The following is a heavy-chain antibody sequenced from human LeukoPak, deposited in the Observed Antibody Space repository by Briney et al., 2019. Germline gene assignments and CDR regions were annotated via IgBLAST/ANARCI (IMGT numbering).Heavy chain of an antibody. CDR2: IIPIFGTA. CDR1: GGTFSSYA. D-gene: IGHD3-10*01. Sequence: PVKVSCKASGGTFSSYAISWVRQAPGQGLEWMGGIIPIFGTANYAQKFQGRVTITTDESTSTAYMELSSLRSEDTAVYYCASNTMVRGVIVDYWGQGTLVTVSS. V-gene: IGHV1-69*05. CDR3: ASNTMVRGVIVDY. J-gene: IGHJ4*02.